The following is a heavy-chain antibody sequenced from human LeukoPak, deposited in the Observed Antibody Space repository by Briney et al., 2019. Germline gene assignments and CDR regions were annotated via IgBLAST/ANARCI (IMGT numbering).Heavy chain of an antibody. CDR2: INTSGSST. J-gene: IGHJ4*02. D-gene: IGHD1-14*01. CDR1: GFTFSDYW. Sequence: GGSLRLSCAASGFTFSDYWMHWVRQVPGKGLVWVSRINTSGSSTTYADYVKGRFTISRDNAKNTLYLQMDSLRAEDPGVYYCARSNHADDFWGQGTLVTVSS. CDR3: ARSNHADDF. V-gene: IGHV3-74*03.